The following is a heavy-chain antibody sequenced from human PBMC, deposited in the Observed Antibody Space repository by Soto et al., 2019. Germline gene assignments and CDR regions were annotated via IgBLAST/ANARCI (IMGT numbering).Heavy chain of an antibody. CDR2: ISNNGAHT. J-gene: IGHJ6*03. CDR1: GFTFSNYE. D-gene: IGHD6-13*01. CDR3: ARRGYGSRWPNVYMDV. Sequence: EAQLVESGGGLVQQGGSLRLSCAASGFTFSNYEMHWVRQAPGKGLEYVSGISNNGAHTDYAKSVKGRFTISRDNSENTLYLQMGSLRAKDMALYYCARRGYGSRWPNVYMDVWGKGTTVTVSS. V-gene: IGHV3-64*01.